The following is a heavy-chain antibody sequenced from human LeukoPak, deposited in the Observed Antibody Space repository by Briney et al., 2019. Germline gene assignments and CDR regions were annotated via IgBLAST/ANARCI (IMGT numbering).Heavy chain of an antibody. Sequence: SETLSLTCTVSGGSISSYYWRWMRHPPGGGGVWIGYIYYSGSTIYNASLKSRVTISVDKSENQLSMKLSSGTAEDTAVYYCAREPAESSGFDNTVLRHPIGAFDIWGQGTMVTVSS. D-gene: IGHD3-3*01. CDR3: AREPAESSGFDNTVLRHPIGAFDI. CDR1: GGSISSYY. CDR2: IYYSGST. V-gene: IGHV4-59*12. J-gene: IGHJ3*02.